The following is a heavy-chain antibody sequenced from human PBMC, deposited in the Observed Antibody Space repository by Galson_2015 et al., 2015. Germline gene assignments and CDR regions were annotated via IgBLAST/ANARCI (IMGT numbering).Heavy chain of an antibody. D-gene: IGHD6-19*01. CDR1: GFTFSSYG. Sequence: SLRLSCAASGFTFSSYGMHWGRQAPGKGLEWGAGIWYDGSNKYYADSVKGRFTISRDNSKNTLYLQMNSLRAEDTAVYYCARERGSFRYSSGWEFDYWGPGTLVPVSS. J-gene: IGHJ4*02. CDR2: IWYDGSNK. CDR3: ARERGSFRYSSGWEFDY. V-gene: IGHV3-33*01.